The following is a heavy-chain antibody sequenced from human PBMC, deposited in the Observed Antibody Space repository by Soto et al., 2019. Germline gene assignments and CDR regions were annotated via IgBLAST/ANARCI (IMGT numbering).Heavy chain of an antibody. Sequence: ASVKVACKASGYTFTSYGISWGRQAPGQGLEWMGWISAYNGTTNYAQKLQGRVTMTTDTSTSTAYMELRSLRSDDTAVYYCARVEVVPDAFDIWAQGTMVTVSS. CDR2: ISAYNGTT. D-gene: IGHD2-21*01. V-gene: IGHV1-18*01. CDR3: ARVEVVPDAFDI. J-gene: IGHJ3*02. CDR1: GYTFTSYG.